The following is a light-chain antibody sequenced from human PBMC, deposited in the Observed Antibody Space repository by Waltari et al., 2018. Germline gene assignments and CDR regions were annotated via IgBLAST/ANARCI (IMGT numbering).Light chain of an antibody. CDR1: SLPQPY. V-gene: IGLV3-25*03. J-gene: IGLJ3*02. CDR3: QSVDSTTVYVV. CDR2: KDN. Sequence: SYELTQSPSVSVSPGQTARITCSGDSLPQPYAYWYQKKAGQAPILIITKDNERPSGIPERFAGSSSGTTVTLTISGVLPEDEAEYYCQSVDSTTVYVVFGGGTKLTVL.